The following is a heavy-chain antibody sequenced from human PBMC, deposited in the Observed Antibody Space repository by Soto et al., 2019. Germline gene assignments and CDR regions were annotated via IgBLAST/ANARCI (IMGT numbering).Heavy chain of an antibody. V-gene: IGHV3-30-3*01. D-gene: IGHD5-12*01. J-gene: IGHJ4*02. CDR1: GFIFSGYA. Sequence: QVQLVESGGGVVQPGRSLRLSCAASGFIFSGYAMHWVRQAPGKGLEWVAVISYDGNTEYYADSVKGRFTVSRDNSKNTMYVKMNNLSAEDTAIYFCAKETSAYEIDYWGQGTLVTVSS. CDR3: AKETSAYEIDY. CDR2: ISYDGNTE.